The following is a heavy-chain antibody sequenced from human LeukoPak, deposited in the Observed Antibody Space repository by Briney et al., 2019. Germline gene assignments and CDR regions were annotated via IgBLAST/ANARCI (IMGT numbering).Heavy chain of an antibody. J-gene: IGHJ5*02. D-gene: IGHD3-22*01. CDR1: GGSISSYY. V-gene: IGHV4-59*01. CDR3: SRENYFDRSGFYPNWLGP. Sequence: SETLSLTCTVSGGSISSYYWSWVRQPPGKGLEWIGYIYYTGSTNYNPSLKSRVTISVDTAKKQFSLKLRSVTAADTAVYYCSRENYFDRSGFYPNWLGPWGQGTLVTVSS. CDR2: IYYTGST.